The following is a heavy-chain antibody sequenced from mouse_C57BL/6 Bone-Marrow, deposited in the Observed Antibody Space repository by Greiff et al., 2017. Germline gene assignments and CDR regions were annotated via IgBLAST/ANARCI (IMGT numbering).Heavy chain of an antibody. CDR1: GYTFTSYW. CDR3: AREDYGSSLYAMDY. D-gene: IGHD1-1*01. V-gene: IGHV1-50*01. J-gene: IGHJ4*01. Sequence: QVQLQQPGAELVKPGASVKLSCKASGYTFTSYWMQWVKQRPGPGLEWIGAIAPSDSYSNYNQTFQGKATLTVDTSASTAYMQLRSRTSEYAAVYYCAREDYGSSLYAMDYWGQGTSVTVSS. CDR2: IAPSDSYS.